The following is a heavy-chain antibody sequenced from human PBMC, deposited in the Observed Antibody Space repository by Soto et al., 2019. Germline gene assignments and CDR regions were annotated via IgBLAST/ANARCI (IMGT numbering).Heavy chain of an antibody. V-gene: IGHV3-7*03. Sequence: PVGSLRLSCAASGFTFSSYWMSWVRQAPGKGLEWVANIKQDGSEKYYVDSVKGRFTISRDNAKNSLYLQMNSLRAEDTAVYYCARSYANTMPFFDYWGQGTLVTVSS. CDR1: GFTFSSYW. J-gene: IGHJ4*02. CDR3: ARSYANTMPFFDY. D-gene: IGHD2-2*01. CDR2: IKQDGSEK.